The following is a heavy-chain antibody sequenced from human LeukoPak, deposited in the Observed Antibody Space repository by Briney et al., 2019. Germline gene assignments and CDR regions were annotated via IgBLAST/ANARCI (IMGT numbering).Heavy chain of an antibody. D-gene: IGHD2-21*01. Sequence: GESQKISCKGSGYSFTNYWIGWVRQMPGKGLEWMGIIYPGDSDTRYSPSFQGQVTISADKSISTAYLQWSSLKASDTAMYYCARLGGLWWWSFDLWGRGTLVTVSS. CDR1: GYSFTNYW. V-gene: IGHV5-51*01. J-gene: IGHJ2*01. CDR3: ARLGGLWWWSFDL. CDR2: IYPGDSDT.